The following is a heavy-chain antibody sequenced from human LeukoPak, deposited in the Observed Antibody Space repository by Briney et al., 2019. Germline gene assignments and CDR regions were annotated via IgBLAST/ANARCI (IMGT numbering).Heavy chain of an antibody. D-gene: IGHD1-7*01. CDR2: ISYDGTDE. Sequence: GGSLRLSCTASGFIFSYYAMHWVRQAPGKGVEWVAIISYDGTDENFADSVEGRFTISRDNSMNTLYLQMNSLRHEDTAVYFCARGGVVTGTKYALEYWGQGTLVTVSS. CDR3: ARGGVVTGTKYALEY. CDR1: GFIFSYYA. V-gene: IGHV3-30*01. J-gene: IGHJ4*02.